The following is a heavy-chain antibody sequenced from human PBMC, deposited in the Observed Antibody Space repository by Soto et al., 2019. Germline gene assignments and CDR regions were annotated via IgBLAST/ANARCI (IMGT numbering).Heavy chain of an antibody. CDR2: INWNSCSI. J-gene: IGHJ3*02. V-gene: IGHV3-9*01. D-gene: IGHD1-1*01. CDR1: GFIFDDYA. CDR3: IKDIKPTATSTTGAFQX. Sequence: SLSLSCSASGFIFDDYAMHWVRQAPGKGLECVAGINWNSCSIGYAASVKGRFTISRDNDESSLYLQMDSLRVEDTALYYCIKDIKPTATSTTGAFQXWGQVTMVTVS.